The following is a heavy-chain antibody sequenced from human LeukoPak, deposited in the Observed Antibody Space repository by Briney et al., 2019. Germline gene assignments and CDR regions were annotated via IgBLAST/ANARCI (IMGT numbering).Heavy chain of an antibody. CDR3: ARQYYYYYMDV. CDR2: FYKDGST. J-gene: IGHJ6*03. V-gene: IGHV4-39*07. Sequence: SETLSLTCTVSGGSIRDTSFYWGWIREPPGKGLEWIGTFYKDGSTFYNPSLKTRVLISADTPKNQFSLKLTSVTAADRAVYYCARQYYYYYMDVWGKGTTVTVSS. CDR1: GGSIRDTSFY.